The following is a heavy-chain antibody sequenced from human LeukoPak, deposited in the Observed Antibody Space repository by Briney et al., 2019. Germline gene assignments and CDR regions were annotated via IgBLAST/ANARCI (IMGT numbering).Heavy chain of an antibody. V-gene: IGHV4-39*07. Sequence: PSETLSLTCTVSGGSISSSSYYWGWIRQPPGKGLEWIGSIYYSGSTYYNPSLKSRVTISVDTSKNQFSLKLSSVTAADTAVYYCAREGFGGYSYGYFGYWGQGTLVTVSS. CDR2: IYYSGST. J-gene: IGHJ4*02. CDR1: GGSISSSSYY. D-gene: IGHD5-18*01. CDR3: AREGFGGYSYGYFGY.